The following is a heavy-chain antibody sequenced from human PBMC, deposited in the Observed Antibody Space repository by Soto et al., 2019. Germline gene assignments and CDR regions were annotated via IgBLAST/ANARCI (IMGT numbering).Heavy chain of an antibody. V-gene: IGHV4-30-2*01. CDR1: GGSISSGGYS. D-gene: IGHD2-15*01. CDR2: MYHSGST. J-gene: IGHJ4*02. Sequence: SETLSLTCAVSGGSISSGGYSWSWIRQPPGKGLEWIGYMYHSGSTYYNPSLKSRVTISIDRSKNQFSLKLSSVTAADTAVYYCARRYGGTFDYWGQGTLVTVSS. CDR3: ARRYGGTFDY.